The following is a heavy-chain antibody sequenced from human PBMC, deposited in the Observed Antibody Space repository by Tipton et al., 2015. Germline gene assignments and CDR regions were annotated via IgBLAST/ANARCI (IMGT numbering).Heavy chain of an antibody. J-gene: IGHJ4*02. V-gene: IGHV4-39*02. Sequence: TLSLTCTVSGGSISSSSYYWDWIRQSPGKGLEWIGNIYYSGSTYYNPSLKSRVTISLDTSKNQFSLKLSSVTAADTAVYYCARDYGYCSGGSCYNPSYFDYWGQGTLVTVSS. D-gene: IGHD2-15*01. CDR1: GGSISSSSYY. CDR3: ARDYGYCSGGSCYNPSYFDY. CDR2: IYYSGST.